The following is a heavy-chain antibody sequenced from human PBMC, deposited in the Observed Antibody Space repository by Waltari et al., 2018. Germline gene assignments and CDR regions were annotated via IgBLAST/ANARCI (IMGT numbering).Heavy chain of an antibody. J-gene: IGHJ5*02. CDR2: IKLVGTGT. CDR1: GYPFTSYF. V-gene: IGHV1-46*01. CDR3: ARDNSLDISGTETWWFDP. D-gene: IGHD5-12*01. Sequence: QVRLVQSGAEVRKPGASVKVSCKASGYPFTSYFMHWVRQAPGQGLEWMGKIKLVGTGTSSAQKFQGRVTLTRDTSTSTDYMELTSLRSEDTAVYYCARDNSLDISGTETWWFDPWGQGTLVTVSA.